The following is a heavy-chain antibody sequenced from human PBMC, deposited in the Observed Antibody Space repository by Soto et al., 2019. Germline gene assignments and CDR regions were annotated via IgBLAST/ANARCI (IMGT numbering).Heavy chain of an antibody. D-gene: IGHD3-10*02. CDR3: AREGFTMIGGSGMDV. CDR2: INSDGSGI. V-gene: IGHV3-74*01. J-gene: IGHJ6*01. CDR1: GFTFSNYW. Sequence: GGSLRLSCAASGFTFSNYWIHWVRQAPGQGLVWVSRINSDGSGIRYADSVKGRFTISRDNAKNTVDLQMNSLRAEDTAVYYCAREGFTMIGGSGMDVWGQGTTVTVPQ.